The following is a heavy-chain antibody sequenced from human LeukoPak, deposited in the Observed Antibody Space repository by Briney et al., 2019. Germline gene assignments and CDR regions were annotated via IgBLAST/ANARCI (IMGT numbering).Heavy chain of an antibody. Sequence: ASVKVSCKASGYSFTCYFMQWVRQAPGQGLEWMGWINPNSGDTNYAQKFQGRVTMTRDTSISTAYMELSRLRSDDAAVYFFARPFYYAIDVWGQGATVTVSS. V-gene: IGHV1-2*02. J-gene: IGHJ6*02. CDR3: ARPFYYAIDV. CDR1: GYSFTCYF. CDR2: INPNSGDT.